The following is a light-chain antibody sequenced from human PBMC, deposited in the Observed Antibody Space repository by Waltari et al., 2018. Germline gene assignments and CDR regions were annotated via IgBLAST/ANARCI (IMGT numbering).Light chain of an antibody. J-gene: IGKJ1*01. CDR3: QHYLRLPVT. CDR2: GAS. CDR1: QSVTRA. V-gene: IGKV3-20*01. Sequence: ENVSTQSPGTLSLSPGESATLSCRTSQSVTRALAWYQQKPGQAPRLLIYGASNRATGIPDRFSGSGSGTDFSLTISSLEPEDFAVYYCQHYLRLPVTFGQGTKVEVK.